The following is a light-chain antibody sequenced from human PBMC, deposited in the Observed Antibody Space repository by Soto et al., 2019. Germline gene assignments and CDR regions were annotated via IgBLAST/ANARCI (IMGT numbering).Light chain of an antibody. CDR3: SSYTGTSTWV. CDR1: SSDVGRYKF. Sequence: QSALTQPASVSGSPGQSITISCTGTSSDVGRYKFVSWYQQHPDKAPKLLIYEVTDRPPGVSNRFSGAKSGNTASLTISGLQADDEDDYYCSSYTGTSTWVFGGGTKLTVL. J-gene: IGLJ3*02. V-gene: IGLV2-14*01. CDR2: EVT.